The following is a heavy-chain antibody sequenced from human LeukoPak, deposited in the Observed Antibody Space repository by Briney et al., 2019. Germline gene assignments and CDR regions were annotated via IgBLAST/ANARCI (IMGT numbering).Heavy chain of an antibody. CDR2: FDPEDGET. D-gene: IGHD1-1*01. CDR3: AVSLTTGGYYGMDV. CDR1: GYTLTELS. J-gene: IGHJ6*02. V-gene: IGHV1-24*01. Sequence: ASVKVSCKVSGYTLTELSLHWVRQAPGKGLEWMARFDPEDGETIYARKFQGRVTMTEDTSTDTAYMELSSLRSEDTAVYFCAVSLTTGGYYGMDVWGQGTTVTVSS.